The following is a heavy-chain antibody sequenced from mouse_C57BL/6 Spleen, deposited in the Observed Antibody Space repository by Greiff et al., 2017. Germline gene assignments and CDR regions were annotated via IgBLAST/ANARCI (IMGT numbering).Heavy chain of an antibody. Sequence: EESGPGLVKPSQSLSLTCSVTGYSITSGYYWNWLRQFPGNKLEWMGYISYDGSNNYNPSLKNRISITRDTSKNQFFLKLNSVTTEDTATYYCAREGDGYDYYAMDYWGQGTSVTVSS. CDR1: GYSITSGYY. CDR3: AREGDGYDYYAMDY. V-gene: IGHV3-6*01. J-gene: IGHJ4*01. CDR2: ISYDGSN. D-gene: IGHD2-2*01.